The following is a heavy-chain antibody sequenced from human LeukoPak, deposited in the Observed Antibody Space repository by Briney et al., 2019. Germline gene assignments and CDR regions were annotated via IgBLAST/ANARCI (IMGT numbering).Heavy chain of an antibody. Sequence: PGRSLRLSCAASGFTFSSYGTHWVRQAPGKGLEWVAVISYDGSNKYYADSVKGRFTISRDNSKNTLYLQMNSLRAEDTAVYYCAKTMTGYVWGSPNYWGQGTLVTVPS. CDR1: GFTFSSYG. J-gene: IGHJ4*02. V-gene: IGHV3-30*18. CDR3: AKTMTGYVWGSPNY. D-gene: IGHD3-16*01. CDR2: ISYDGSNK.